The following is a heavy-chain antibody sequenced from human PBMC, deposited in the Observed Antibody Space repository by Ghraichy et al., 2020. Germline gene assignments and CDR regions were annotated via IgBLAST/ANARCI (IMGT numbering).Heavy chain of an antibody. CDR2: ISYDGNNK. CDR1: GFTFSNYA. V-gene: IGHV3-30*18. J-gene: IGHJ2*01. CDR3: AKDLRPGDPRWWYFDL. Sequence: GGALRLSCAASGFTFSNYAIHWVRQAPGKGLEWVALISYDGNNKYYADSVKGRFTVSRDNSKNTLFLQMNSLRADDTAVYYCAKDLRPGDPRWWYFDLWGRGTLVTVSS. D-gene: IGHD4-23*01.